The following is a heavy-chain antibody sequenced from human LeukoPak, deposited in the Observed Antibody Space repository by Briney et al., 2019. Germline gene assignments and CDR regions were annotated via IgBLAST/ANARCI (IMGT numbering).Heavy chain of an antibody. J-gene: IGHJ4*02. D-gene: IGHD1-26*01. Sequence: SETLSLTCAVYGGSFSGYYWSWIRQPPGKGLEWIGEINHSGSTNYNPSLKSRVTISVDTSKNQFSLKLSSVTAADTAVYYCARQRVTTYYFDYWGQGTLVTVSS. V-gene: IGHV4-34*01. CDR2: INHSGST. CDR3: ARQRVTTYYFDY. CDR1: GGSFSGYY.